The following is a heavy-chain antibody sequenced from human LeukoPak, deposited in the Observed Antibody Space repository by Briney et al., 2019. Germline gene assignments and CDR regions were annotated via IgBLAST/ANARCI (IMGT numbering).Heavy chain of an antibody. CDR1: GFTFSSFL. Sequence: GGSLRLSCAASGFTFSSFLMGWVRQAPGKGLEWVANIKEDGSEKYYVDSVKGRFTISRDNAKNSLYLQMNSLRAEDTAVYYCARVVDSIVGATEGWFDPWGQGTLVTVSS. CDR2: IKEDGSEK. J-gene: IGHJ5*02. CDR3: ARVVDSIVGATEGWFDP. D-gene: IGHD1-26*01. V-gene: IGHV3-7*01.